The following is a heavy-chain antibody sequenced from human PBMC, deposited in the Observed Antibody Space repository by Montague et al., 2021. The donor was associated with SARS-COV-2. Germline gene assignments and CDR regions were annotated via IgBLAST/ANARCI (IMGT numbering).Heavy chain of an antibody. J-gene: IGHJ3*01. Sequence: SETLSLTCTVSGGSLSTTDYFWGWIRQSPVKGLEWIANVYHRGDTYYNPSFSSRVTISMDTSKNQFSLRVKSATAADTATYYCARGQVTAFAILIVFPAAGALDSWGRGTTVTVSS. V-gene: IGHV4-39*07. D-gene: IGHD2-21*01. CDR1: GGSLSTTDYF. CDR2: VYHRGDT. CDR3: ARGQVTAFAILIVFPAAGALDS.